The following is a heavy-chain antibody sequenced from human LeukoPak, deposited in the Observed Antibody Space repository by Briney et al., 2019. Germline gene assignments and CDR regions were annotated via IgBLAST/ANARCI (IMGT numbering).Heavy chain of an antibody. V-gene: IGHV1-8*01. Sequence: ASVKVSCTASGYSFTTSVINWVRQAPGQGLEWMGWMRPKKSDTGYARKFQDRVTLTWNISTDTAYMELNSLTAEDTAVYFCAGGPPEDTSSVYWGQGTLVTVSS. D-gene: IGHD3-22*01. CDR1: GYSFTTSV. CDR2: MRPKKSDT. J-gene: IGHJ4*02. CDR3: AGGPPEDTSSVY.